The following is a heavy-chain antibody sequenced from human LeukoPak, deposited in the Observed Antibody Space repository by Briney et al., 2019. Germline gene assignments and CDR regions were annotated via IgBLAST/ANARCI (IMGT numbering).Heavy chain of an antibody. Sequence: GGSLRLSCAASGFTFSSYSINWVRQAPGKGLEWVSSISSSSSYIYYADSVKGRFTISRDNAKNSLYLQMNSLRAEDTAVYYCARAKDDAFDIWGQGTMVTVSS. CDR1: GFTFSSYS. J-gene: IGHJ3*02. V-gene: IGHV3-21*01. CDR3: ARAKDDAFDI. CDR2: ISSSSSYI.